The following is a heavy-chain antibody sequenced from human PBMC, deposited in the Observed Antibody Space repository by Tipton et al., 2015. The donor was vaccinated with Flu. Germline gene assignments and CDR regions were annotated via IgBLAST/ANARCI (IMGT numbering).Heavy chain of an antibody. J-gene: IGHJ5*02. V-gene: IGHV4-38-2*01. Sequence: LRLSCAASGFIFSTYGMHWVRQAPGKGLEWIGNVHHAGSTYYNPSLKSRVTMSVDASKNHFSLKLNSVTAADTAVYFCVRRDYSNYVSDPKNWFDPWGPGTLVTVSS. CDR3: VRRDYSNYVSDPKNWFDP. D-gene: IGHD4-11*01. CDR2: VHHAGST. CDR1: GFIFSTYG.